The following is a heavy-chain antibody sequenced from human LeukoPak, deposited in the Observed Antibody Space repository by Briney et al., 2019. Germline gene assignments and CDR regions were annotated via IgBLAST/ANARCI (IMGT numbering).Heavy chain of an antibody. CDR2: ISSSSSYI. D-gene: IGHD6-13*01. J-gene: IGHJ4*02. CDR3: ARVGRQQLGFDY. Sequence: GGSLRLSCAASGFTFSSYSMNWVRQAPGKGLEWVSSISSSSSYIYYADSVKGRFTISRDNAKNSLYLQMNSLRAEDTAVYYCARVGRQQLGFDYWGQGTLVTVSS. V-gene: IGHV3-21*01. CDR1: GFTFSSYS.